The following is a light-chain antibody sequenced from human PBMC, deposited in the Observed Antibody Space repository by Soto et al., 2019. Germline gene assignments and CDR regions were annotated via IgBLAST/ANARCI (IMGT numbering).Light chain of an antibody. Sequence: EVVMTQSPATLSVSPGERATLSCRASQSVDSKLAWYQQKSGQAPRLLIYDASTRATGIPARFSGSASGTEFTLTITSLQSEDFAVYYCQQYNNWPLTFGGGTKVEIK. CDR3: QQYNNWPLT. CDR1: QSVDSK. J-gene: IGKJ4*01. V-gene: IGKV3-15*01. CDR2: DAS.